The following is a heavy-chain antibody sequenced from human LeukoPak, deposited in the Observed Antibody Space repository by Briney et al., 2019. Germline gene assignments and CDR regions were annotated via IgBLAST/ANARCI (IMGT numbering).Heavy chain of an antibody. J-gene: IGHJ6*03. Sequence: SETLSLTCTVSGGSISGYYWSWIRQPRGRGLEWIGYIYYSGSTNYNPSLKSRVTISVDTSKNQFSLKLSSVTAADTAVYYCARLHADTTMTPYYYYIYVWGKGTTVTVSS. V-gene: IGHV4-59*08. CDR3: ARLHADTTMTPYYYYIYV. CDR2: IYYSGST. CDR1: GGSISGYY. D-gene: IGHD5-18*01.